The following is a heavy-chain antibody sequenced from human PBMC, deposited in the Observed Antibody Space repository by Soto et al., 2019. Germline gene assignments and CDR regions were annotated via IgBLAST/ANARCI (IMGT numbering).Heavy chain of an antibody. J-gene: IGHJ6*02. Sequence: PGESLKISCKGSGYSFTSYWISWVRQMPGKGLEWMGRIDPSDSYTNYSPSFQGHVTISADKSISTAYLQWSSLKASDTAMYYCAGPEAAAGTGYYYYGMDVWGQGTTVTVSS. V-gene: IGHV5-10-1*01. CDR3: AGPEAAAGTGYYYYGMDV. D-gene: IGHD6-13*01. CDR2: IDPSDSYT. CDR1: GYSFTSYW.